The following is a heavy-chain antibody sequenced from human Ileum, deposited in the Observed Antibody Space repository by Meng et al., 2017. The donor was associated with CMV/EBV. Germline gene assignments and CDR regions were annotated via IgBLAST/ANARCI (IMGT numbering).Heavy chain of an antibody. CDR1: RFTFSSYA. V-gene: IGHV3-30-3*01. D-gene: IGHD1-1*01. J-gene: IGHJ3*02. CDR2: ISYDGSNK. Sequence: GGSLRLSCAASRFTFSSYAMHWVRQAPGKGLEWVAVISYDGSNKYYADSVKGRFTISRDNSKNTLYLQMNSLRAEDTAVYYCARERNDAFDIWGQGTMVTVSS. CDR3: ARERNDAFDI.